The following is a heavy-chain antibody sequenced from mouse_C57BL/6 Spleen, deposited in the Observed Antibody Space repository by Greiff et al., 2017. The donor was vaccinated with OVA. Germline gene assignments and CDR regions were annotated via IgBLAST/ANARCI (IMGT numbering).Heavy chain of an antibody. D-gene: IGHD1-1*01. CDR2: INPNNGGT. J-gene: IGHJ4*01. CDR3: ARVYYGSSYGGGAMDY. V-gene: IGHV1-22*01. CDR1: GYTFTDYN. Sequence: EVQLQQSGPELVKPGASVKMSCKASGYTFTDYNMHWVKQSHGKSLEWIGYINPNNGGTSYNQKFKGKATLTVNKSSSTAYMELRSLTSEDSAVYYCARVYYGSSYGGGAMDYWGQGTSVTVSS.